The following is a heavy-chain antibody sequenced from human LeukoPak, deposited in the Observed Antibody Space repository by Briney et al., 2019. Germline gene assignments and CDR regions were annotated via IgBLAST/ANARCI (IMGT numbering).Heavy chain of an antibody. D-gene: IGHD1-26*01. V-gene: IGHV3-53*01. CDR2: IYSGGST. CDR3: ARGGSYLSAFDI. Sequence: GGSLRLSCAASGFTVSSNYMSWVRQAPGKGLEWGSIIYSGGSTFYADSVTGRFTISRDNSKNTLYLQMNSLRAEDTAVYYCARGGSYLSAFDIWGQGTMVTVSS. J-gene: IGHJ3*02. CDR1: GFTVSSNY.